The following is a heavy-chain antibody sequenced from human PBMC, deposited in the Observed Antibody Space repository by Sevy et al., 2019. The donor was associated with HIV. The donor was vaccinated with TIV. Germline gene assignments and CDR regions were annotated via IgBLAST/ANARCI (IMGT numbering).Heavy chain of an antibody. CDR2: ISGHGGSR. Sequence: GGSLRLSCAASGVTFSSYVMSWVRQAPGKGLEWVSTISGHGGSRYYADSVKGRFTISRDNSKNTVYLQMNSLRAEDTAVYYCAKEDPGGYGVWGQGTTVSVSS. V-gene: IGHV3-23*01. J-gene: IGHJ6*02. D-gene: IGHD5-12*01. CDR1: GVTFSSYV. CDR3: AKEDPGGYGV.